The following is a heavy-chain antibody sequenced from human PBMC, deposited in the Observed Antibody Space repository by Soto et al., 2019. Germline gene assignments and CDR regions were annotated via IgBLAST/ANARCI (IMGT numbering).Heavy chain of an antibody. CDR1: GASISSSY. CDR3: ARGYYDSRGQSNTFDI. Sequence: PSETLSLTCTVSGASISSSYWRLIRQSPGKGLEWIGYVYYSGSTNYDPSLKSRVTISVDTSKNQFSLKLSSVTAEDTAVYYCARGYYDSRGQSNTFDIWGQGTMVTVSS. CDR2: VYYSGST. J-gene: IGHJ3*02. V-gene: IGHV4-59*01. D-gene: IGHD3-22*01.